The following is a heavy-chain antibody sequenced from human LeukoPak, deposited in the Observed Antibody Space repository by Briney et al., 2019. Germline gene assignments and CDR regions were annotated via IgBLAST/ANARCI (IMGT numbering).Heavy chain of an antibody. V-gene: IGHV3-23*01. CDR3: ATSTSSSWDLYYYYYGMDV. Sequence: GGSLRLSCAASGFTFSSYAMSWVRQAPGKGLEWVSAISGSGGSTYYADSVRGRFTISRDNSKNTLYLQMNSLRAEDTAVYYCATSTSSSWDLYYYYYGMDVWGQGTTVTVSS. CDR1: GFTFSSYA. D-gene: IGHD6-13*01. CDR2: ISGSGGST. J-gene: IGHJ6*02.